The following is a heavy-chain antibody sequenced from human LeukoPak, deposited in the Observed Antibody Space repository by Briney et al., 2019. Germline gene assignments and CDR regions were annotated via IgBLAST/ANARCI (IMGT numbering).Heavy chain of an antibody. J-gene: IGHJ3*02. Sequence: SETLSLTCTVSGGSISSSSYYWGWIRQPPGKGLEWIGSIYYSGSTYYNPSLKSRVTISVDTSKNQFSLKLSSVTAADTAVYYCARLRITMITRVHDAFDIWGQGTMVTVSS. CDR3: ARLRITMITRVHDAFDI. CDR1: GGSISSSSYY. V-gene: IGHV4-39*07. CDR2: IYYSGST. D-gene: IGHD3-22*01.